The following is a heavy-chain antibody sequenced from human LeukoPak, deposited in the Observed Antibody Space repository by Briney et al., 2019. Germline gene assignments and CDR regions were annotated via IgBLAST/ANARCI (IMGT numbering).Heavy chain of an antibody. V-gene: IGHV3-21*01. CDR2: ISSSSSYI. CDR1: GFTFSSYS. CDR3: ARDVEYYFDY. Sequence: TGGSLRLSCAASGFTFSSYSMNWVRQAPGKGLEWVSSISSSSSYIYYADSVRGRFTISRDNAKNSLYLQMNSLRAEDTAVYCCARDVEYYFDYWGQGTLVTVSS. J-gene: IGHJ4*02. D-gene: IGHD3-3*01.